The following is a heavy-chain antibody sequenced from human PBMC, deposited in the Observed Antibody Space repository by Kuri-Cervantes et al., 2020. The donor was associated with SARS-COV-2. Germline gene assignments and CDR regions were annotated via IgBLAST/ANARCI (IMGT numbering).Heavy chain of an antibody. V-gene: IGHV3-23*01. CDR3: ARVETSHYSSHYMDV. CDR1: GFTVSSNY. J-gene: IGHJ6*03. Sequence: GESLKISCAASGFTVSSNYMSWVRQAPGKGLEWVSAISGSGGSTYYADSVKGRFTISRDNSKNTLYLQMNSLRAEDTAVYFCARVETSHYSSHYMDVWGKGTTVTVSS. CDR2: ISGSGGST.